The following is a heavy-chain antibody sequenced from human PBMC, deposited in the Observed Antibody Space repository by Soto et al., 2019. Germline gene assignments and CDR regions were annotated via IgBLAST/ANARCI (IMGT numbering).Heavy chain of an antibody. Sequence: QVQLVQSGPEMKEPGASVKVSCKASNYDFRDYGFSWVRQAPGQGLVWMGWISPYKGDTNYAQKFQGRVTLPTDSSTNTAYMELRSLRSDDTAMYYCARALPPSVPTYSVVVARFDYWGQGTLVNVSS. CDR1: NYDFRDYG. V-gene: IGHV1-18*01. D-gene: IGHD2-21*01. J-gene: IGHJ4*02. CDR3: ARALPPSVPTYSVVVARFDY. CDR2: ISPYKGDT.